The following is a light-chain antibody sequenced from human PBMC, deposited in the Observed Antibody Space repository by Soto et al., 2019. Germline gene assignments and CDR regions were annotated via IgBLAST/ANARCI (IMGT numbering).Light chain of an antibody. Sequence: DIQMTQSPSTLSASVGDRVTITCRASQSISSWLAWYQQKPGKAPKLLIYDASSLESGVPSRFSGSGSGTEFTLTISSLQPDDFVTYYCQQYNSYGYTFGQGTKLEIK. CDR2: DAS. V-gene: IGKV1-5*01. CDR1: QSISSW. J-gene: IGKJ2*01. CDR3: QQYNSYGYT.